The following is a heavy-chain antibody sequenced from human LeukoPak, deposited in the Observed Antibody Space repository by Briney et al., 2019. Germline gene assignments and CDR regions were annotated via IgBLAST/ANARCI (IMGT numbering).Heavy chain of an antibody. D-gene: IGHD6-13*01. J-gene: IGHJ5*02. CDR3: ARDTSSSWYVGWFDP. V-gene: IGHV3-15*01. CDR1: GFTFSNAW. Sequence: PGGSLRLSCAASGFTFSNAWMSWVRQAPGKGLEWVGRIKSKTDGGTTDYAAPVKGRFTISRDDSKNTLYLQMNSLRAEDTAVYYCARDTSSSWYVGWFDPWGQGTLVTVSS. CDR2: IKSKTDGGTT.